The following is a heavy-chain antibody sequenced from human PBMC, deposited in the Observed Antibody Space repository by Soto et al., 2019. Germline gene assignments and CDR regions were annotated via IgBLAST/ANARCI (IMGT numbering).Heavy chain of an antibody. CDR3: ARQAENWGWGRGPLQFDY. CDR2: IYYSGST. Sequence: SETLSLTCTVSGGSISSYYWSWIRQPPGKGLEWIGYIYYSGSTNYNPSLKSRVTISVDTSKNQFSLKLSSVTAADTAVYYCARQAENWGWGRGPLQFDYWGQGTLVTVSS. CDR1: GGSISSYY. D-gene: IGHD7-27*01. V-gene: IGHV4-59*01. J-gene: IGHJ4*02.